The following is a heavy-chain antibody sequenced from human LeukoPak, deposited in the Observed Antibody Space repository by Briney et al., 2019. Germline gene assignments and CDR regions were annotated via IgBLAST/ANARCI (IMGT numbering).Heavy chain of an antibody. D-gene: IGHD1-1*01. J-gene: IGHJ6*03. CDR2: ISGSGGST. Sequence: PGGSLRLSCAASGFTFNNYAMSWVRQAPGKGLEWVSAISGSGGSTYYADSVKGRFTISRDNSKNTLYLQMNSLRAEDTAVYYCAKALGVQLERRHYYYYMDVWGKGTTVTISS. CDR3: AKALGVQLERRHYYYYMDV. CDR1: GFTFNNYA. V-gene: IGHV3-23*01.